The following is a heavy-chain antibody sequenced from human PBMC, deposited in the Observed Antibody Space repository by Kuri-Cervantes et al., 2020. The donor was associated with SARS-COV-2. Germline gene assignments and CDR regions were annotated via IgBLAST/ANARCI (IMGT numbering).Heavy chain of an antibody. J-gene: IGHJ4*02. CDR2: ISSSSSYI. D-gene: IGHD3-16*02. CDR3: ARDRSRGIWGSYRVRGKDY. Sequence: GESLKISCAASGFTFSSYSMNWVRQAPGKGLEWVSSISSSSSYIYYADSVKGRFTISRDNAKNSLYLQMNSLRAEDTAVYYCARDRSRGIWGSYRVRGKDYWGQGTLVTVSS. V-gene: IGHV3-21*01. CDR1: GFTFSSYS.